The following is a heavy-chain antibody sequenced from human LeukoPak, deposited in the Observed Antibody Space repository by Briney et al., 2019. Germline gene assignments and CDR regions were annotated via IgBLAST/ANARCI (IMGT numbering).Heavy chain of an antibody. CDR2: ISAYNGNT. J-gene: IGHJ4*02. V-gene: IGHV1-18*01. CDR1: GYTFTSYG. Sequence: GESLKISCKASGYTFTSYGISWVRQAPGQGLEWMGWISAYNGNTNYAQKLQGRVTMTTDTSTSTAYMELRSLRSDDTAVYYCARANLYGSGSYCDYWGQGTLVTVSS. D-gene: IGHD3-10*01. CDR3: ARANLYGSGSYCDY.